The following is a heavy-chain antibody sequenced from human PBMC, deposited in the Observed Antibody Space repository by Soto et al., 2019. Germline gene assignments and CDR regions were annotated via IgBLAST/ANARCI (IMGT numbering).Heavy chain of an antibody. CDR3: ARGLEDIVVVVAASPSYYYYGMDG. V-gene: IGHV4-34*01. D-gene: IGHD2-15*01. CDR1: GGSFSGYY. CDR2: INHSGST. Sequence: SETLSLTCAVYGGSFSGYYWSWIRQPPGKGLEWIGEINHSGSTNYNPSLKSRVTISVDTSKNQFSLKLSSVTAADTAVYYCARGLEDIVVVVAASPSYYYYGMDGWGQGTTVTVAS. J-gene: IGHJ6*02.